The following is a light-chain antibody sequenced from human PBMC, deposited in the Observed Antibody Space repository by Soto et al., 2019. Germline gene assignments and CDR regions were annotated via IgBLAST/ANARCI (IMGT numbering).Light chain of an antibody. J-gene: IGKJ1*01. Sequence: EIVLTQSPATLSLSPGERATLSCRASQSVSSYLAWYQQKPGQAPRLLIYDAFNRATGIPARFSGSGSGTDFTLTISSLEPEDFAVYYCQQRSNWPRRTFGQGTKVDIK. CDR2: DAF. CDR1: QSVSSY. CDR3: QQRSNWPRRT. V-gene: IGKV3-11*01.